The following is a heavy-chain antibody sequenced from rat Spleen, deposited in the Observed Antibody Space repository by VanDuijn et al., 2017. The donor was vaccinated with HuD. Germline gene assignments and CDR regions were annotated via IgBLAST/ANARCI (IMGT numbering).Heavy chain of an antibody. CDR2: ITNASGRT. V-gene: IGHV5-31*01. CDR3: ATRTTYFDY. Sequence: EVQLVESGGGLVHPGRSLKLSCVASGFTFNNYWMTWIRQVPGKGLEWVASITNASGRTYYPDSVKGRFTISRDTAQNTLYLQMNSPTSEDTATYYCATRTTYFDYWGQGVMVTVSS. J-gene: IGHJ2*01. CDR1: GFTFNNYW. D-gene: IGHD1-10*01.